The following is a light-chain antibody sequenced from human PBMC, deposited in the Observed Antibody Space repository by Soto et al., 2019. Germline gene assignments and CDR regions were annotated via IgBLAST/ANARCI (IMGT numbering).Light chain of an antibody. CDR2: KAS. Sequence: DIQMTQSPSTLSASVGDRVTITCRASQSISTWLAWYQQKPGKAPKLLIYKASTLQSGVPSSFSGSGSGTELTLTISSLQPDDFATYYCQQYSTYPRAFGQGTKVEIK. V-gene: IGKV1-5*03. CDR1: QSISTW. CDR3: QQYSTYPRA. J-gene: IGKJ1*01.